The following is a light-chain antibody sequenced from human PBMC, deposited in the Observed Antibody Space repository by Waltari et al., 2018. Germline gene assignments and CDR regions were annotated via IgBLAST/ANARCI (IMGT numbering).Light chain of an antibody. V-gene: IGLV1-51*01. CDR3: ATWDSSLSAGGI. Sequence: QSVLTQPPSVSAAPGQRVTISCFGTTSNIGSNYVSWYQPLPGTAPKLVIYDNNKRRSGIPDRFSGSKSGTSATLDIAGLQTGDEADYYCATWDSSLSAGGIFGSGTKVTVL. CDR2: DNN. CDR1: TSNIGSNY. J-gene: IGLJ6*01.